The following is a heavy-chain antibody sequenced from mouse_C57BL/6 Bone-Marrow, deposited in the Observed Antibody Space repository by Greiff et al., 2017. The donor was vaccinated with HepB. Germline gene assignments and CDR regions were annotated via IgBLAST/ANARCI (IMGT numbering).Heavy chain of an antibody. CDR2: ISAGGSYT. J-gene: IGHJ1*03. Sequence: EVKLMESGGGLVKPGGSLKLSCAASGFTFSSYAMSWVRQTPEKRLEWVVTISAGGSYTYYPDNVKGRFTISRDNAKNNLYLQMSHLKSEETAMYDCAGDYYCDSSWYFDVWGTGTTVTVSS. V-gene: IGHV5-4*03. CDR3: AGDYYCDSSWYFDV. D-gene: IGHD1-1*01. CDR1: GFTFSSYA.